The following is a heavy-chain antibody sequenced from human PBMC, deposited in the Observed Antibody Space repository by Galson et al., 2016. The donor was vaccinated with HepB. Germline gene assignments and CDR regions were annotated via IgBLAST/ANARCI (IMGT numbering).Heavy chain of an antibody. V-gene: IGHV1-2*02. CDR3: ATETGNYFDY. CDR1: EYTFAAYY. Sequence: SVKVSCKASEYTFAAYYIHWVRQAPGQGLEWMGWINPKSGVTNYAQTFQDRVTMTRDTSISTAYMELSRLTSDDTAIYYCATETGNYFDYWVQGTLVTVSS. CDR2: INPKSGVT. D-gene: IGHD1-1*01. J-gene: IGHJ4*02.